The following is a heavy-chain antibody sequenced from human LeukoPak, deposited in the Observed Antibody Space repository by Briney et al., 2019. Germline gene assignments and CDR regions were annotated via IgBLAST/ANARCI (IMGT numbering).Heavy chain of an antibody. CDR3: ARHWGYGSSWYPSWYYYYYMDV. V-gene: IGHV4-38-2*01. D-gene: IGHD6-13*01. J-gene: IGHJ6*03. Sequence: SETLSLTCAVSGYSISSGYYWGWIRQPPGKGLEWIGSIYHSGSTYYNPSLKSRVTISVDTSKNQFSLKLSSVTAADTAVYYCARHWGYGSSWYPSWYYYYYMDVWGKGTTVTVSS. CDR1: GYSISSGYY. CDR2: IYHSGST.